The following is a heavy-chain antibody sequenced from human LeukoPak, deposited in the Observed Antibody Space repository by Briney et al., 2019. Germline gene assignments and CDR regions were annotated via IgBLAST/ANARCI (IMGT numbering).Heavy chain of an antibody. CDR1: GFTFSSYA. D-gene: IGHD2-2*01. V-gene: IGHV3-30*04. CDR2: MSYDGGDK. Sequence: GASLRLSCAASGFTFSSYAMSWVRQAPGKGLEWLAFMSYDGGDKYYAESVKGRFTISRDNSKNTLYLQINSLRADDTAVYYCARDRPNSYQPGGYWGQGTLVTVSS. J-gene: IGHJ4*02. CDR3: ARDRPNSYQPGGY.